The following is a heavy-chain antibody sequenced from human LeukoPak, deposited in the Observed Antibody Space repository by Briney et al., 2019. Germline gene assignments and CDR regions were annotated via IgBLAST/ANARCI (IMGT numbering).Heavy chain of an antibody. CDR2: IYPGDSDT. Sequence: GESLKISCKGSGYSFTSYWIGWVRQMPGKGLEWMGIIYPGDSDTRCSPSFQGQVTISADKSISTAYLQWSSLKASDTAMYYCARVAFVCSSTSCYFDYWGQGTLVTVSS. V-gene: IGHV5-51*01. CDR1: GYSFTSYW. D-gene: IGHD2-2*01. CDR3: ARVAFVCSSTSCYFDY. J-gene: IGHJ4*02.